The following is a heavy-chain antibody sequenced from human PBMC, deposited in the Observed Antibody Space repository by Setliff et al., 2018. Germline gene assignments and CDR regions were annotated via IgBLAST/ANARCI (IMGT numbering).Heavy chain of an antibody. D-gene: IGHD3-10*01. CDR1: GGSFSGYY. CDR2: INHSGST. Sequence: SETLSLTCAVYGGSFSGYYWSWIRQPPGKGLEWIGEINHSGSTNYNPSLKSRVTISVDTSKNQFSLRLSSVTAADTAVYYCARTSRDGATYMDVWGKGTTVTVSS. CDR3: ARTSRDGATYMDV. J-gene: IGHJ6*03. V-gene: IGHV4-34*01.